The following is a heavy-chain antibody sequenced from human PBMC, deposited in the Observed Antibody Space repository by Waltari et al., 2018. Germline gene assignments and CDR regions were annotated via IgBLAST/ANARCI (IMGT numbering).Heavy chain of an antibody. D-gene: IGHD2-2*02. V-gene: IGHV4-4*07. Sequence: QVQLQESGPGLVKASETLSLTCTVSGGSISSYYWSWIRQPAGKGLEWIGRIYTSGSTNYNPSLKSRVTMSVDTSKNQFSLKLSSVTAADTAVYYCARSGAAIRDYYYYMDVWGKGTTVTISS. CDR2: IYTSGST. CDR3: ARSGAAIRDYYYYMDV. CDR1: GGSISSYY. J-gene: IGHJ6*03.